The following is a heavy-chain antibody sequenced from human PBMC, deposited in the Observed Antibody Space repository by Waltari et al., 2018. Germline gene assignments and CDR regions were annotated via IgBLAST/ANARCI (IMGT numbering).Heavy chain of an antibody. CDR2: VHHSGKP. V-gene: IGHV4-4*02. J-gene: IGHJ4*02. D-gene: IGHD2-15*01. CDR3: ARDRGRGLYLDS. Sequence: QLQLQESGPGLVKPSETLSLTCTISGDSRTTTDCWTWVRQPPGKGLEWIGQVHHSGKPNYSPSLASRVNMSLDTSTDQFSLKMTSATAADTAVYYCARDRGRGLYLDSWGPGILVSVSP. CDR1: GDSRTTTDC.